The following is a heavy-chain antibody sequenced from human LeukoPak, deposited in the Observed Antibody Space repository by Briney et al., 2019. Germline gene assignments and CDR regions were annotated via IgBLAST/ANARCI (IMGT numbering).Heavy chain of an antibody. Sequence: ASVKVSCKASGYTFTGYYMHWVRQAPGQGLEWMGWINPNSGGTNYAQKFQGRVTMTRDTSISTAYMEVSRLRSDDTAVYYCARVSSIAVAGREAFDIWSQGTMVTVSS. J-gene: IGHJ3*02. V-gene: IGHV1-2*02. CDR1: GYTFTGYY. CDR3: ARVSSIAVAGREAFDI. D-gene: IGHD6-19*01. CDR2: INPNSGGT.